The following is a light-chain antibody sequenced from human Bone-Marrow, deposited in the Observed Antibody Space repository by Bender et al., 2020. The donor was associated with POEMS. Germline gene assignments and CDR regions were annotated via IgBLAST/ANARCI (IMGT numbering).Light chain of an antibody. CDR1: SNDIGSFNY. CDR3: TSYTSTSTVV. J-gene: IGLJ2*01. V-gene: IGLV2-14*03. Sequence: QSALTQPASVSGSPGQSITLSCTGTSNDIGSFNYVSWYHHRPGKAPKLIIYDVSNRPSGVSNRFSGSKSGNTASLTISGLQAEDEADYFCTSYTSTSTVVFGGGTKLTVL. CDR2: DVS.